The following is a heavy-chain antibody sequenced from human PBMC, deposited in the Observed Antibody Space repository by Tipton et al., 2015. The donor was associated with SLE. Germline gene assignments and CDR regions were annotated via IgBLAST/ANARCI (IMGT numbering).Heavy chain of an antibody. D-gene: IGHD3-10*01. J-gene: IGHJ3*02. CDR2: TYYRSKWHN. V-gene: IGHV6-1*01. CDR1: GDSVSSNSAA. Sequence: PGLVKPSQTLSLTCAISGDSVSSNSAAWNWIRQSPSRGLEWLGRTYYRSKWHNDYAVSVKSRITIKPDTSKNQFSLQLNSVTPEDTAVYYCARPITMGGPNAFDIWGQGTMVTVSS. CDR3: ARPITMGGPNAFDI.